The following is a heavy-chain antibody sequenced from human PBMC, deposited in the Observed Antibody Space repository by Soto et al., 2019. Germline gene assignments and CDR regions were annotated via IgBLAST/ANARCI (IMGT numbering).Heavy chain of an antibody. V-gene: IGHV1-18*01. CDR1: GYTFTSYG. CDR2: ISAYNGNT. Sequence: ASVKVSCKASGYTFTSYGISWVRQAPGQGLEWMGWISAYNGNTNYAQKLQGRVTTTTDTSTSTAYMELRSLRSDDTAVYYCARDLPHCGGDCYSGPLDYWGQGTLVTVSS. CDR3: ARDLPHCGGDCYSGPLDY. D-gene: IGHD2-21*02. J-gene: IGHJ4*02.